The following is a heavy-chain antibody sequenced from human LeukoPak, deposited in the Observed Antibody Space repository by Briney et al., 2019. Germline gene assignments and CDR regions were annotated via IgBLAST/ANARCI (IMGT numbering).Heavy chain of an antibody. CDR1: GGSFSGYY. CDR2: INHSGST. Sequence: PSETLSLTCAVYGGSFSGYYWSWIRQPPGKGLEWIGEINHSGSTNYNPSLKSRVTISVDTSKNQFSLKLSSVTAADTSVYYCARGLPATYYYYYGMDVWGQGTTVTVSS. J-gene: IGHJ6*02. CDR3: ARGLPATYYYYYGMDV. V-gene: IGHV4-34*01.